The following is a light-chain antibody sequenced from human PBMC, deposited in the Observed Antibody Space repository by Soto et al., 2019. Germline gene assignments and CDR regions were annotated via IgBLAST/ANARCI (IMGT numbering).Light chain of an antibody. CDR3: SSYSSISPLV. J-gene: IGLJ1*01. Sequence: QSALTQPASVSASPGQSITISCTGASSDIGGHDYVSWYQHHPGKAPKLMIYVVSHRPSGVCNRFSGSKSGNTASLTISGLQAADEADYYCSSYSSISPLVFGTGTKLTVL. CDR1: SSDIGGHDY. V-gene: IGLV2-14*01. CDR2: VVS.